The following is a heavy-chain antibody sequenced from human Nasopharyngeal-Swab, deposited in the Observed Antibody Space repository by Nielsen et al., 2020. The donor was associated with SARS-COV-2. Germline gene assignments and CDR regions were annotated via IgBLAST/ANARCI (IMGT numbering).Heavy chain of an antibody. CDR3: AKDREPLMGALFDI. V-gene: IGHV3-23*01. CDR2: ISGSGGST. J-gene: IGHJ3*02. CDR1: GFTFSSYA. D-gene: IGHD1-26*01. Sequence: GESLKISCAASGFTFSSYAMSWVRQAPGKGLEWVSAISGSGGSTYYADSVKGRFTISRDNSKNTRYLQMNSLRAEDTAVYYCAKDREPLMGALFDIWGQGTMVTVSS.